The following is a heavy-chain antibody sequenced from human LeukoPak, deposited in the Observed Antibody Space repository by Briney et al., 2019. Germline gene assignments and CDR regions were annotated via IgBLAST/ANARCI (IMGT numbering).Heavy chain of an antibody. J-gene: IGHJ4*02. D-gene: IGHD3-22*01. CDR1: GYTFTSYG. CDR2: ISAYNGNT. CDR3: ARDDDSSGYTFDY. V-gene: IGHV1-18*01. Sequence: ASVKVSCKASGYTFTSYGISWVRQAPGQGLEWMGWISAYNGNTNYAQKLQGRVTMTRDMSTSTVYMELSSLRSEDTAVYYCARDDDSSGYTFDYWGQGTLVTVSS.